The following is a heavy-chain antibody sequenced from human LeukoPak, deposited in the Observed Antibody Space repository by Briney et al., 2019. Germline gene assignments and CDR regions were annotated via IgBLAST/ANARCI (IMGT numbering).Heavy chain of an antibody. D-gene: IGHD3-22*01. CDR1: GGSISSSNW. CDR2: IYHSGST. J-gene: IGHJ5*02. V-gene: IGHV4-4*02. Sequence: PSGTLSLTCAVSGGSISSSNWWSWVRQPPGKRLEWIGEIYHSGSTNYNPSLKSRVTISVDKSKNQFSLKLSSVTAADTAVYYCARGGTYYDSSGYPINWFDPWGQGTLVTVSS. CDR3: ARGGTYYDSSGYPINWFDP.